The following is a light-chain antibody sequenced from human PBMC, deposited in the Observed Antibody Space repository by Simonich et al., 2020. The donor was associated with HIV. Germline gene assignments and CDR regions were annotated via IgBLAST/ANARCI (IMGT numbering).Light chain of an antibody. CDR1: QSVISS. V-gene: IGKV3-15*01. CDR2: GAS. Sequence: EIVMTQSPATLSVSPGERATLSCRASQSVISSLAWYQQKPGQAPRLLIYGASTRANGIPPRFSGSGSGTEFTLTISSMQSEDFAVYYCQQYNNWSYTFGQGTKLEIK. CDR3: QQYNNWSYT. J-gene: IGKJ2*01.